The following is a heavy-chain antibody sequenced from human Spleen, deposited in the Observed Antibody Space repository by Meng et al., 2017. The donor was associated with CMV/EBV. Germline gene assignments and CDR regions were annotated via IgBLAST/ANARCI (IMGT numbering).Heavy chain of an antibody. V-gene: IGHV3-23*01. CDR2: ISGSGSGT. CDR1: FTLSSYA. D-gene: IGHD2-2*01. Sequence: FTLSSYAMSWVRQAPGKGLEWVSTISGSGSGTYYADSVKGRFTISRDSSKNTLYLQMNSLRAEDTAVYYCARVRCSTTSCYPNWFDPWGQGTLVTVSS. J-gene: IGHJ5*02. CDR3: ARVRCSTTSCYPNWFDP.